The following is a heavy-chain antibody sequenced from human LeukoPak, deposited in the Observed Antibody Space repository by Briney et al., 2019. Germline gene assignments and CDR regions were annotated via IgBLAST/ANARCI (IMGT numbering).Heavy chain of an antibody. Sequence: PGGSLRLSCAASGFTFSGYGMHWVRQAPGKGLVWVSRINSDGSITNYADSVKGRFTVSRDNAKNTLYLQMNSLGAEDTAVYYCARTAYSTSSLGFWGQGTLVTVSS. CDR3: ARTAYSTSSLGF. D-gene: IGHD6-6*01. CDR1: GFTFSGYG. CDR2: INSDGSIT. V-gene: IGHV3-74*01. J-gene: IGHJ4*02.